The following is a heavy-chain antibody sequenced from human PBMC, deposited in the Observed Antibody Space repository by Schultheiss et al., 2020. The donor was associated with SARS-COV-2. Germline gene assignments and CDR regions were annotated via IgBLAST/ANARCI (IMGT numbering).Heavy chain of an antibody. CDR1: GGSFSGYY. J-gene: IGHJ6*02. Sequence: SETLSLTCAVYGGSFSGYYWSWIRQPPGKGLEWIGYIYNSGGTYYNPSLKSRVTISVDTSKNQFSLKLSSVTAADTAVYYCAKGYSSGWYGYYYYGMDVWGQGTTVTVSS. CDR2: IYNSGGT. V-gene: IGHV4-34*01. D-gene: IGHD6-19*01. CDR3: AKGYSSGWYGYYYYGMDV.